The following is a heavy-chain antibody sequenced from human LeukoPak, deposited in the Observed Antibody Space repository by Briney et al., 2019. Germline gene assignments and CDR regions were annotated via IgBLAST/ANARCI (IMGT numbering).Heavy chain of an antibody. Sequence: SETLSLTCVVSGYSISSGYYWGWIRQPPGKGLGYIGSIYHSGNTYYNPSLKSRVTISVDTSKNQFSLKLRSVTAADAAVYYCARVRFFDSSGYYYDFDYWGQGALVTVSS. V-gene: IGHV4-38-2*01. CDR3: ARVRFFDSSGYYYDFDY. J-gene: IGHJ4*02. CDR1: GYSISSGYY. CDR2: IYHSGNT. D-gene: IGHD3-22*01.